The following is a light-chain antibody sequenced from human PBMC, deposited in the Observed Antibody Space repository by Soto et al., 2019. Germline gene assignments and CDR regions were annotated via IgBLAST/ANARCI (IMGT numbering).Light chain of an antibody. J-gene: IGLJ1*01. CDR3: CSFAGSYSYV. CDR1: SSDVGRYDY. CDR2: DVT. Sequence: QSVQTHPLSVSASPGHSVTISCTGTSSDVGRYDYVSWYQQHPGKAPKLIVYDVTERPSGVPDRFSGSKSGNTASLTISGLQAEDEADYSCCSFAGSYSYVFGTGTKVTVL. V-gene: IGLV2-11*01.